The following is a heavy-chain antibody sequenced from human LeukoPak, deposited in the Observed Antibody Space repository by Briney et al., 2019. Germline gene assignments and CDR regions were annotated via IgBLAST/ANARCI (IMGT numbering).Heavy chain of an antibody. CDR1: GYSFTNYW. J-gene: IGHJ4*02. CDR2: IYPGDSDT. CDR3: ARRNYYDSRGYYCDY. D-gene: IGHD3-22*01. Sequence: GESRQISCKVSGYSFTNYWIVWVRQMPGEGLEWMGIIYPGDSDTRYSPSFQGQVTFSADKSITIAYQQWSSLKASDTAMYYCARRNYYDSRGYYCDYWGQGTL. V-gene: IGHV5-51*01.